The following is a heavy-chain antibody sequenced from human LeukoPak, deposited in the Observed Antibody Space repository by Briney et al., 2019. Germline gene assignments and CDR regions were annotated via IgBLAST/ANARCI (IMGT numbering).Heavy chain of an antibody. D-gene: IGHD6-19*01. V-gene: IGHV3-21*01. CDR3: ARAPAVAGYDAFDI. J-gene: IGHJ3*02. Sequence: PGGSLRLSCAGSGFTFSTYSMNWVRQAPGKGLEWVSSISSSSSYIYYADSVKSRFTISRDNAKNSLYLQMNSLRAEDTAVYYCARAPAVAGYDAFDIWGQGTMVTVSS. CDR2: ISSSSSYI. CDR1: GFTFSTYS.